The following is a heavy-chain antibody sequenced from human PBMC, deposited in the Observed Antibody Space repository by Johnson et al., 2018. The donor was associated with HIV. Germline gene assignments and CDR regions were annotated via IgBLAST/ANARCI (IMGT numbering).Heavy chain of an antibody. CDR2: IWYDGSSK. V-gene: IGHV3-33*01. CDR1: GFTFSSYG. D-gene: IGHD3-22*01. J-gene: IGHJ3*02. Sequence: VQLVESGGGVVQPGRSLRLSCAAFGFTFSSYGIHWVRQAPGKGLEWVAVIWYDGSSKYYAASVKGRFTVSRDNSKNTLYLQMNSLRAEDTAVYYCARGLGDSSGYTDAFDIWGQGTMVTVSS. CDR3: ARGLGDSSGYTDAFDI.